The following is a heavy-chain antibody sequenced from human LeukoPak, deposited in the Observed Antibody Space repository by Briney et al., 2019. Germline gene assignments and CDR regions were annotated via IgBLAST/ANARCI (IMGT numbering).Heavy chain of an antibody. V-gene: IGHV3-48*03. CDR2: ISSSGSTI. J-gene: IGHJ6*02. D-gene: IGHD3-10*01. CDR1: RFTFSSYE. CDR3: AREGYYGSGSYYRKMGMDV. Sequence: GGSLRLSCAASRFTFSSYEMNWVRQAPGKGLEWVSYISSSGSTIYYADSVKGRFTISRDNAKNSLYLQMNSLRAEDTAVYYCAREGYYGSGSYYRKMGMDVWGQGTTVTVSS.